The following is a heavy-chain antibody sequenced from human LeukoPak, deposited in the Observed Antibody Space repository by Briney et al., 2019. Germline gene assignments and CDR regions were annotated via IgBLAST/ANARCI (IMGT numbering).Heavy chain of an antibody. V-gene: IGHV3-30*04. J-gene: IGHJ4*02. CDR3: ARDLNWNDGLDY. D-gene: IGHD1-20*01. CDR1: GFTFSSYA. CDR2: ISYDGSNK. Sequence: GGSLRLSCAASGFTFSSYAMHWVRQAPGKGLEWVAVISYDGSNKYYADSVKGRFTISRDNSKNTLYLQMNSLRAEDTAVYYCARDLNWNDGLDYWGQGTLVTVSS.